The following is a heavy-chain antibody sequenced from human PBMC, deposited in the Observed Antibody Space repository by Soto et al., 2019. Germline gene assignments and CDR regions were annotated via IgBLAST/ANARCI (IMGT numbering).Heavy chain of an antibody. V-gene: IGHV3-30-3*01. J-gene: IGHJ4*02. CDR3: ARDNSPYSSGWHNRHFDY. CDR1: GFTFSSYA. D-gene: IGHD6-19*01. CDR2: ISYDGSNK. Sequence: QVQLVESGGGVVQPGRSLKLSRAASGFTFSSYAMHWVRQAPGKGLEWVAVISYDGSNKYYADSVKGRFTISRDNSKNKLYLQMNSLRAEDTAVYYCARDNSPYSSGWHNRHFDYWGQGTLVTVSS.